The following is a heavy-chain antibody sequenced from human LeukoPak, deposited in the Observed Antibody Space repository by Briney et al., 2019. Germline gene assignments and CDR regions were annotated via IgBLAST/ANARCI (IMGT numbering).Heavy chain of an antibody. Sequence: HGGSLRLSCAASGFTFSSYSMNWVRQAPGKGLEWVSYISSSGSTIYYADSVKGRFTISRDNAKNSLYLQMNSLRAEDTAVYYCARVPYYDFWSGVNWGQGTLVTVSS. CDR2: ISSSGSTI. V-gene: IGHV3-48*04. CDR3: ARVPYYDFWSGVN. D-gene: IGHD3-3*01. CDR1: GFTFSSYS. J-gene: IGHJ4*02.